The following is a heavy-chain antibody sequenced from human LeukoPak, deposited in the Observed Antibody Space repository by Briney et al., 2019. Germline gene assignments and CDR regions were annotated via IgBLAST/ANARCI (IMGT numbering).Heavy chain of an antibody. Sequence: GGSLRLSCAASGFTFDDYAMHWVRQAPGKGLEWVSGISWNSGSIGYADSVKGRFTISRDNAKNSLYLRMNSLRAEDTALYYCAKDMEEGIAVAGLDYWGQGTLVTVSS. CDR1: GFTFDDYA. D-gene: IGHD6-19*01. CDR2: ISWNSGSI. J-gene: IGHJ4*02. CDR3: AKDMEEGIAVAGLDY. V-gene: IGHV3-9*01.